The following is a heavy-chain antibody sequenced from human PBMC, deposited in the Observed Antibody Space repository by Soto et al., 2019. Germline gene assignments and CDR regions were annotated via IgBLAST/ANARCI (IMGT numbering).Heavy chain of an antibody. CDR1: GGSFSGYY. CDR3: ARGGQQQFILV. Sequence: QVQLQQWGAGLLKPSETLSLTCAVYGGSFSGYYWSWIRQPPGKGLGWIGEINHSGSTNYNPSLKSRVTTSVDTSKNQFPRKLSSVTAADTAVYYCARGGQQQFILVWGQGTLVTVSS. J-gene: IGHJ4*02. V-gene: IGHV4-34*01. CDR2: INHSGST. D-gene: IGHD6-13*01.